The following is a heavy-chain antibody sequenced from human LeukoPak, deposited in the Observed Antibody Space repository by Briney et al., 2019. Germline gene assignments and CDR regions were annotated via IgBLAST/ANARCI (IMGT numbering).Heavy chain of an antibody. D-gene: IGHD6-19*01. CDR3: ASLISSGWYDADY. V-gene: IGHV4-39*01. CDR1: GGSISSSSYY. Sequence: SETLSLTRTVSGGSISSSSYYWGWIRQPPGKGLEWIGSIYYSGSTYYNPSLKSRVTISVDTSKNQFSLKLSSVTAADTAVYYCASLISSGWYDADYWGQGTLVTVSS. J-gene: IGHJ4*02. CDR2: IYYSGST.